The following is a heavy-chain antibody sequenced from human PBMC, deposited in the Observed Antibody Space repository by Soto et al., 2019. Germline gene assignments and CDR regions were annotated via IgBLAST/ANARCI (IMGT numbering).Heavy chain of an antibody. CDR2: FDPEDGET. CDR1: GYTLTELS. Sequence: VKVSCKVSGYTLTELSMHWVRQAPGKGLEWMGGFDPEDGETIYAQKFQGRVTMTEDTSTDTAYMELSSLRSEDTAVYYCATLRAPMVRGVTQRVYNWFDPWGQGTLVTVSS. V-gene: IGHV1-24*01. J-gene: IGHJ5*02. CDR3: ATLRAPMVRGVTQRVYNWFDP. D-gene: IGHD3-10*01.